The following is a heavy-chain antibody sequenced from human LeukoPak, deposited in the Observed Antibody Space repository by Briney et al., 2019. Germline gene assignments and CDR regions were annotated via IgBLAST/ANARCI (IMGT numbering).Heavy chain of an antibody. CDR1: GGSISSYY. Sequence: PSETLSLSCTVSGGSISSYYWRWIRQPPGKGLEWIGYIYYSGSTNYNPSLKSRVTISVDTSKNKFSLKLSSVTAADTAVYYCARASGYSLYYYYYGMDVWGQGTTVTVSS. CDR2: IYYSGST. J-gene: IGHJ6*02. D-gene: IGHD3-3*01. V-gene: IGHV4-59*01. CDR3: ARASGYSLYYYYYGMDV.